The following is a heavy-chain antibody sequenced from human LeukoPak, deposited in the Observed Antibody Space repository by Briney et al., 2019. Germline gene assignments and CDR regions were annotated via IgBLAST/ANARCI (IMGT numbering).Heavy chain of an antibody. J-gene: IGHJ4*02. CDR3: ARGELRYFDWPSDYFDY. V-gene: IGHV1-69*13. CDR1: GGTFSSYA. Sequence: ASVKVSCKASGGTFSSYAISWVRQAPGQGLEWMGGIIPIFGTANYAQKFQGRVTITADESTSTAYMELSSLRSEATAVYYCARGELRYFDWPSDYFDYWGQGTLVTVSS. CDR2: IIPIFGTA. D-gene: IGHD3-9*01.